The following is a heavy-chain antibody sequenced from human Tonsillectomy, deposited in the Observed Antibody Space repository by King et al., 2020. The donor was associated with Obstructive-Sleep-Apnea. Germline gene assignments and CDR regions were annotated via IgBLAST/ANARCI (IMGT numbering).Heavy chain of an antibody. Sequence: TNYNPSLKSRFTISMETSKNQFSLNLSSVTAADTAVYYCARGLRYNYPPWSLWGQGTLVTVSS. CDR2: T. D-gene: IGHD5-18*01. CDR3: ARGLRYNYPPWSL. V-gene: IGHV4-34*01. J-gene: IGHJ4*02.